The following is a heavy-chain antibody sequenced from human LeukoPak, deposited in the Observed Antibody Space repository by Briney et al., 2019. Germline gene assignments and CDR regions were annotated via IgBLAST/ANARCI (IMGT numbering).Heavy chain of an antibody. Sequence: ADSVTVSCKASGYTFTSYDINWVRQAPGEGLEWMGWMNPNSGNTGYPQKFHRRVTMTRNPPLSTAYMELSSLRSQDTAVYYCARVPLSLGSGSFDPWGQGTLVTVSS. J-gene: IGHJ5*02. CDR1: GYTFTSYD. V-gene: IGHV1-8*01. D-gene: IGHD3-10*01. CDR3: ARVPLSLGSGSFDP. CDR2: MNPNSGNT.